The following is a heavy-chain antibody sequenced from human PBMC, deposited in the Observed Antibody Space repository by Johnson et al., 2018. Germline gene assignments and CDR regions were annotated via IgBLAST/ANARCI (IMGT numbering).Heavy chain of an antibody. D-gene: IGHD5-12*01. Sequence: VQLVQSGGGLVKPGGSLRLSCAASGFTFSRYSMNWVRQAPGKGLEWVSSISSSTSYIYYADSVKGRFTISRDNAKNSLYLQRNSLRPEDTAVYYCVRDQEIGYDVGGMDGWGQGTTVTVSS. V-gene: IGHV3-21*01. J-gene: IGHJ6*02. CDR3: VRDQEIGYDVGGMDG. CDR2: ISSSTSYI. CDR1: GFTFSRYS.